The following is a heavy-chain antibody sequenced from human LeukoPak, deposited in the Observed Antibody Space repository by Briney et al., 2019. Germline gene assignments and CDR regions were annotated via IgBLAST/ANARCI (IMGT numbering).Heavy chain of an antibody. J-gene: IGHJ6*02. V-gene: IGHV3-74*01. Sequence: GGSLRLSCAASGFTFSSYSMHWVRQAPGKGLVWDSRINSDGSSTSYADSVKGRFTISRDNAKNTLYLQMNSLRAEDTAVYYCARDKRYSYGLDYGMDVWGQGTTVTVSS. CDR1: GFTFSSYS. CDR3: ARDKRYSYGLDYGMDV. CDR2: INSDGSST. D-gene: IGHD5-18*01.